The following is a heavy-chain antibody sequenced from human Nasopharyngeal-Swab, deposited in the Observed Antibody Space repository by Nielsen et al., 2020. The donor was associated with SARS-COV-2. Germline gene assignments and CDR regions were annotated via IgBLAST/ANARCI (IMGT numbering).Heavy chain of an antibody. Sequence: GESLKISCAASGFTFSNYDMHWVRQATGKGLEWLSGINPAGVTYSPDSVKGRFTISRENAKNSLYLQMNSLIAEDTAVYFCARGTSTSPGIDYWGQGILVIVSS. J-gene: IGHJ4*02. V-gene: IGHV3-13*01. CDR1: GFTFSNYD. CDR3: ARGTSTSPGIDY. D-gene: IGHD1-1*01. CDR2: INPAGVT.